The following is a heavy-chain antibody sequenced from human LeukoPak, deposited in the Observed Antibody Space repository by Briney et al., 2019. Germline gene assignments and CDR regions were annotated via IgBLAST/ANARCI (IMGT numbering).Heavy chain of an antibody. CDR2: INPNSGGT. V-gene: IGHV1-2*02. J-gene: IGHJ5*02. CDR3: ASYSTYGSGSYYPP. Sequence: ASVKVSCKASGYTFTGYYMHWVRQAPGQGLEWMGWINPNSGGTNYAQKFQGRVTMTRDTSISTAYMELSRLRSDDTAVYYCASYSTYGSGSYYPPWGQGTLVTVSS. CDR1: GYTFTGYY. D-gene: IGHD3-10*01.